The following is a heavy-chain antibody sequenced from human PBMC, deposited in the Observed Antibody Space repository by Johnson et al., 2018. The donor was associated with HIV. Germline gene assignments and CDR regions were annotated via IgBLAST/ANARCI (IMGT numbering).Heavy chain of an antibody. CDR1: GFSFSIYW. CDR2: INQDGSEM. J-gene: IGHJ3*02. D-gene: IGHD3-16*01. CDR3: ARGRGALDI. Sequence: VQLVESGGGLVQPGGSLRLSCGGSGFSFSIYWLTWVRQAPGKGLEWVANINQDGSEMYYVDSVKGRFTISRDNDNNSLYVQMNSLRAEDTAVYYCARGRGALDIWGKGTMVTVSS. V-gene: IGHV3-7*04.